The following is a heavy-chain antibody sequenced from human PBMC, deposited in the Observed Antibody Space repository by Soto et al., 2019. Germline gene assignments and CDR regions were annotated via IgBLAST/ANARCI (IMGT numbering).Heavy chain of an antibody. D-gene: IGHD6-6*01. V-gene: IGHV1-46*01. CDR2: INPSGGST. Sequence: ASVKVSCKASGYTFTTYFMYWVRQAPGQGLEWMGIINPSGGSTSFAQKFQGRVTMTRDTSTSTVYMELISLTSEDTAVYYCARDVGMASRPYLDYWGQGTLVTVSS. CDR3: ARDVGMASRPYLDY. CDR1: GYTFTTYF. J-gene: IGHJ4*02.